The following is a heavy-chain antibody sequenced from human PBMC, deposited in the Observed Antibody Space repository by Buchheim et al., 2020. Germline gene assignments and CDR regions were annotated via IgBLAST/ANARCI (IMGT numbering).Heavy chain of an antibody. CDR1: GYTFTSFA. CDR2: ITAGNGDT. Sequence: QVQFVQSGAEVKKPGASVKVSCKASGYTFTSFAIHWVRQAPGQRLEWMGWITAGNGDTKYSQRLQGRLTLTTETSASTAYMELSGLRSEDTAVYYCSREGVLTHLDYWGQGTL. CDR3: SREGVLTHLDY. J-gene: IGHJ4*02. D-gene: IGHD4/OR15-4a*01. V-gene: IGHV1-3*01.